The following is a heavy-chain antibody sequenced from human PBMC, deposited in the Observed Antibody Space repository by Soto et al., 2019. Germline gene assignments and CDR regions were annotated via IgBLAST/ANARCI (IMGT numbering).Heavy chain of an antibody. V-gene: IGHV4-31*03. CDR1: GGSISSGGYY. CDR3: ARGRRATTVTTGLRPFDI. D-gene: IGHD4-17*01. J-gene: IGHJ3*02. CDR2: IYYSGST. Sequence: SETLSLTCTVSGGSISSGGYYWSWIRQHPGRGLEWIGDIYYSGSTYYNPSLKSRVTISVDTSKNQFSLKLSSVTAADTAVYYCARGRRATTVTTGLRPFDIWGQGTMVTVSS.